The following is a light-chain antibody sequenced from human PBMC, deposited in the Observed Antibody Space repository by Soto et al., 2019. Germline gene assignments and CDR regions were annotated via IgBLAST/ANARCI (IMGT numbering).Light chain of an antibody. V-gene: IGKV3-20*01. CDR1: QSVRNNY. J-gene: IGKJ4*01. CDR3: QQYGSTPLT. CDR2: DAS. Sequence: EIVLTQSPDTLSLSPGERATLSCRASQSVRNNYLAWYQQKPGQAPRFLIYDASSRATGIPDRFSGSGSGTDFTLTISRLEPEDFAVYYCQQYGSTPLTFGGGTTVDIE.